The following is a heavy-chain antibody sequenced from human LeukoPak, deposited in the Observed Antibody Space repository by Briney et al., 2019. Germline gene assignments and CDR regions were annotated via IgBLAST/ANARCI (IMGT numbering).Heavy chain of an antibody. Sequence: ASVKVSCKASRYTFTGYYIHWVRQAPGQGLEWMGWINPNSGGTNYAPKFQGRVTITADKSTSTAYMELSSLRSEDTAVYYCARGDCSGGSCYDGNDYWGQGTLATVSS. D-gene: IGHD2-15*01. V-gene: IGHV1-2*02. CDR1: RYTFTGYY. CDR3: ARGDCSGGSCYDGNDY. CDR2: INPNSGGT. J-gene: IGHJ4*02.